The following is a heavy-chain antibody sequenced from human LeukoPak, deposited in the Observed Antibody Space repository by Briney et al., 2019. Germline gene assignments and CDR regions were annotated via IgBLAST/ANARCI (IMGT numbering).Heavy chain of an antibody. D-gene: IGHD6-19*01. CDR2: ISAYNGNT. CDR1: GYTFTSYG. J-gene: IGHJ4*02. Sequence: ASVKVSCKASGYTFTSYGISWVRQAPGQGLEWMGWISAYNGNTNYAQKPQGRVTMTTDTSTSTAYMELRSLRSDDTAVYYCASGGAHSSGWYLPPGLSSFDYWGQGTLVTVSS. V-gene: IGHV1-18*01. CDR3: ASGGAHSSGWYLPPGLSSFDY.